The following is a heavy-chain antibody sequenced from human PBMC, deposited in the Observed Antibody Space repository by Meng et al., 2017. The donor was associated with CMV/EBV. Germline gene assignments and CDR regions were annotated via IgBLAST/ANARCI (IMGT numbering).Heavy chain of an antibody. CDR1: GGSISSYY. V-gene: IGHV4-59*01. CDR3: AREVRYCSSTSCYRFDP. CDR2: IYYSGST. Sequence: ESLKISCTVSGGSISSYYWSWIRQPPGKGLEWIGYIYYSGSTNYNPSLKSRVTISVDTSKNQFSLKLSSVTAADTAVYYCAREVRYCSSTSCYRFDPWGQGTLVTVSS. J-gene: IGHJ5*02. D-gene: IGHD2-2*01.